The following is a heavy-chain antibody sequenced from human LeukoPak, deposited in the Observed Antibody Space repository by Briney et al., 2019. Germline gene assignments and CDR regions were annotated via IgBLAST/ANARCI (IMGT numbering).Heavy chain of an antibody. Sequence: GSLRLSCAASGFTFSSNWMSWVRQPPGKGLEWIGSIYYSGSTYYNPSLKSRVTISVDTSKNQFSLKLSSVTAADTAVYYCARDYGDYPGYFDYWGQGTLVTVSS. D-gene: IGHD4-17*01. CDR2: IYYSGST. CDR1: GFTFSSNW. CDR3: ARDYGDYPGYFDY. J-gene: IGHJ4*02. V-gene: IGHV4-4*02.